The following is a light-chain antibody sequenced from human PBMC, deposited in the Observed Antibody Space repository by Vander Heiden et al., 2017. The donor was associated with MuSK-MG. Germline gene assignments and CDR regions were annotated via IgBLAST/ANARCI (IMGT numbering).Light chain of an antibody. CDR3: QSDDSSVRVV. CDR2: GNG. J-gene: IGLJ3*02. Sequence: QSVLTQPPSWSQAPGHRVTISCTGTNSNIGAGYDVHWYQHLPTTALKLLIFGNGKRPSGVPDRFSASRSATSASLAITGLQAEDEADYYCQSDDSSVRVVFGGGTKLTVL. V-gene: IGLV1-40*01. CDR1: NSNIGAGYD.